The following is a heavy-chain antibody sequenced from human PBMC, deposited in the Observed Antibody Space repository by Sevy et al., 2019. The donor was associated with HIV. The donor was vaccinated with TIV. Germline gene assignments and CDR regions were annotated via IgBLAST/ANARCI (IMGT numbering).Heavy chain of an antibody. D-gene: IGHD3-10*01. J-gene: IGHJ4*02. V-gene: IGHV3-23*01. CDR1: GFTFSSYA. CDR3: AKDWRGSITMVQGDTHSDY. Sequence: GGSLRLSCAASGFTFSSYAMSWVRQAPGKGLEWVSAISGRGGSTYYADSVKGRFTISRDNSKNTLYLQMNSLRAEDTAVYYCAKDWRGSITMVQGDTHSDYWGQGTLVTVSS. CDR2: ISGRGGST.